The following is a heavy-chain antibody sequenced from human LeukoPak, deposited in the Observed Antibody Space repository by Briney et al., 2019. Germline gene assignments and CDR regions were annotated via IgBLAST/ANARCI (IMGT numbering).Heavy chain of an antibody. CDR1: GFTFSSYG. J-gene: IGHJ4*02. CDR2: IPYDGSNK. D-gene: IGHD5-24*01. V-gene: IGHV3-30*03. CDR3: ASQDGYNLRETYYFDY. Sequence: HPGGSLRLSCAASGFTFSSYGMHWVRQAPGKGLEWVAFIPYDGSNKYYADSVKGRFTISRDNSKNTMYLQMNSLRAEDTAVYYCASQDGYNLRETYYFDYWGQGTLATVSS.